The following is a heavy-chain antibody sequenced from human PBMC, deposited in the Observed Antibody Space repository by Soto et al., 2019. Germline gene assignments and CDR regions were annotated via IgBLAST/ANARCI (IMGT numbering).Heavy chain of an antibody. CDR2: ISSSSSYI. CDR1: GFTFSSYS. V-gene: IGHV3-21*01. Sequence: GGSLRLSCAASGFTFSSYSMNWVRQAPGKGLEWVSSISSSSSYIYYADSVKGRFTISRDNAKNSLYLQMNSLRAEDTAVYYCARSLPPVVVVAATRNYYYYGMDVWGQGTTVTVSS. CDR3: ARSLPPVVVVAATRNYYYYGMDV. D-gene: IGHD2-15*01. J-gene: IGHJ6*02.